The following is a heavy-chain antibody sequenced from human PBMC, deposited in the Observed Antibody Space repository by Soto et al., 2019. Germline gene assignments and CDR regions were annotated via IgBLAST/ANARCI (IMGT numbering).Heavy chain of an antibody. D-gene: IGHD1-26*01. V-gene: IGHV1-18*04. CDR3: VKSGGEAELLILDY. Sequence: QVQLVQSGVELKKPGASVRVSCQASGYTFSNYGITWVRQAPGKGLEWVGWLSAYNANTKYAQKLQGRVTMTTDTSTNTGYMELRNLRSDDTAVDYCVKSGGEAELLILDYWGQGTRVPVSS. CDR2: LSAYNANT. CDR1: GYTFSNYG. J-gene: IGHJ4*02.